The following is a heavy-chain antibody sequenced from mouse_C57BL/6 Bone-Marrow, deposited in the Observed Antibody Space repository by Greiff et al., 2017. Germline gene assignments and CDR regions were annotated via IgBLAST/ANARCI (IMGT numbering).Heavy chain of an antibody. Sequence: EVQLQESGGGLVKPGGSLKLSCAASGFTFSSYAMSWVRQTPEKRLEWVATISDGGSYTYYPDNVKGRFTIARDNAKNNLYLQMSHLKSEDTAMYCCARGGFRRGYYYAMDYWGQGTSVTVSS. J-gene: IGHJ4*01. CDR2: ISDGGSYT. CDR3: ARGGFRRGYYYAMDY. CDR1: GFTFSSYA. V-gene: IGHV5-4*01.